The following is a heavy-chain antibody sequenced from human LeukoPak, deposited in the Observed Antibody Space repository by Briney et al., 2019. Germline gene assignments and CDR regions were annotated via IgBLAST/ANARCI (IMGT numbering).Heavy chain of an antibody. Sequence: SETLSLTCTVSGGSISNNNYYWGWIRQPPGKGLEWIGSIYYSGSTYYSPSPKSRVTISVDTSKNQFSLKLSSVTAADTAVYYCARHEVEQNFWSGYRNWFDPWGQGTLVTVSS. CDR3: ARHEVEQNFWSGYRNWFDP. D-gene: IGHD3-3*01. CDR2: IYYSGST. V-gene: IGHV4-39*01. CDR1: GGSISNNNYY. J-gene: IGHJ5*02.